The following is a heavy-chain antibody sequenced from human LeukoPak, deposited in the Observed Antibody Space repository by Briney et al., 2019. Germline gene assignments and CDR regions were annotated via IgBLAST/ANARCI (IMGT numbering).Heavy chain of an antibody. V-gene: IGHV4-39*07. CDR1: GGSISSGSYY. D-gene: IGHD5-12*01. Sequence: SETLSLTCTVSGGSISSGSYYWGWIRQPPGKGLEWIGTIYYSGSTNYNPSLKSRVTISVDTSKNQFSLKLSSVTAADTAVYYCARVAPFPQGGSGYADHFDYWGQGTLVTVSS. J-gene: IGHJ4*02. CDR2: IYYSGST. CDR3: ARVAPFPQGGSGYADHFDY.